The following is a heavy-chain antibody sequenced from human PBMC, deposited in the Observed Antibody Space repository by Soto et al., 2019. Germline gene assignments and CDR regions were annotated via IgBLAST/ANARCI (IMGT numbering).Heavy chain of an antibody. V-gene: IGHV4-39*01. CDR3: ARCLAARYQGYYYXMDX. CDR2: IYYSGST. J-gene: IGHJ6*02. D-gene: IGHD6-6*01. Sequence: PSETLSLTCTVSGGSISSSSYYWGWIRQPPGKGLEWIGSIYYSGSTYYNPSLKSRVTISVDTSKNQFSLKLSSVTAADTAVYYXARCLAARYQGYYYXMDXWGQGTTVTVSS. CDR1: GGSISSSSYY.